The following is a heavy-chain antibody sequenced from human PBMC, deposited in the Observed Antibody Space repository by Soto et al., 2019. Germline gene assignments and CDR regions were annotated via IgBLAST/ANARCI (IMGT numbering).Heavy chain of an antibody. CDR1: GFTFSSYG. Sequence: GGSLRLSCAASGFTFSSYGMHWVRQAPGKGLEWVAVISYDGSNKYYADSVKGRFTISRDNSKNTLYLQMNSLRAEDTAVYYCAKRKILPVAATSWFDPWGQGTLVTVSS. V-gene: IGHV3-30*18. CDR3: AKRKILPVAATSWFDP. J-gene: IGHJ5*02. CDR2: ISYDGSNK. D-gene: IGHD2-15*01.